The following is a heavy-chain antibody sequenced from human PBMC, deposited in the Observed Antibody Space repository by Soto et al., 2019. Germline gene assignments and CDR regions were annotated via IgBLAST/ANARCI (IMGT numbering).Heavy chain of an antibody. CDR1: GFTFDDYA. CDR2: ISWNSGSI. CDR3: ARIPVDTYMIYWSDP. V-gene: IGHV3-9*01. Sequence: GGSLRLSCAASGFTFDDYAMHWVRQAPGKGLEWVSGISWNSGSIGYADSVKGRFTISRDNAKNSLYLQMNSLRAEDTALYYCARIPVDTYMIYWSDPWGQGTQVTVSS. J-gene: IGHJ5*02. D-gene: IGHD3-16*01.